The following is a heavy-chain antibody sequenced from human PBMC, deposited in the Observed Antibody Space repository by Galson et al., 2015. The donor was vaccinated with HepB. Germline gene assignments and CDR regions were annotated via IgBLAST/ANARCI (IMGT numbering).Heavy chain of an antibody. CDR2: MNPNSGNT. D-gene: IGHD6-19*01. CDR1: GYTFTSYD. CDR3: ASYGRAVAGQNWFDP. V-gene: IGHV1-8*01. J-gene: IGHJ5*02. Sequence: SVKVSCKASGYTFTSYDINWVRQATGQGLEWMGWMNPNSGNTGYAQKFQGRVTMTRNTSISTAYMELSSLRSEDTAVYYCASYGRAVAGQNWFDPWGQGTLVTVSS.